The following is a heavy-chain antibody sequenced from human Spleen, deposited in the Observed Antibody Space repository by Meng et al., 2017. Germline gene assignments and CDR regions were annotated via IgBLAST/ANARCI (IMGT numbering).Heavy chain of an antibody. CDR1: SFTFIPFA. Sequence: HVQLVVSGGGLVHPCISLSLSCAASSFTFIPFAMPWLLPAPGQGLEWVAVTSYDGSNKDYADSVKGRFTISRDNSKNTLYLEMNSLRADDTAVYYCARSSILDYWGQGTLVTVSS. V-gene: IGHV3-30*07. CDR3: ARSSILDY. CDR2: TSYDGSNK. D-gene: IGHD2-15*01. J-gene: IGHJ4*02.